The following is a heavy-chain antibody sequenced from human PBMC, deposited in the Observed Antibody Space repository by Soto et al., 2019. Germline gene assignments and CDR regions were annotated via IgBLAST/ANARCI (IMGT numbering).Heavy chain of an antibody. V-gene: IGHV4-30-2*01. CDR3: ARGAQGGTFDY. J-gene: IGHJ4*02. CDR2: IYHSGST. Sequence: DLEWIGYIYHSGSTYYNPSLKSRVTISVDRSKNQFSLKLSSVTAADTAVYYCARGAQGGTFDYWGQGTLVTVSS. D-gene: IGHD2-15*01.